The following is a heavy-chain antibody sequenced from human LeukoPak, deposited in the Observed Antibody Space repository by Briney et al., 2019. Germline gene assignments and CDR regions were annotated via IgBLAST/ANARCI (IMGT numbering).Heavy chain of an antibody. CDR1: GYTFTGYY. V-gene: IGHV1-2*02. CDR2: INPNSGGT. CDR3: AREAFTTVTSATDAFDI. J-gene: IGHJ3*02. D-gene: IGHD4-17*01. Sequence: ASVKVSCKASGYTFTGYYMHWVRQAPGQGLEWMGWINPNSGGTNSAQKFQGRVTMTRGTSISTAYMELSRLRSDDTAVYYCAREAFTTVTSATDAFDIWGQGTMVTVSS.